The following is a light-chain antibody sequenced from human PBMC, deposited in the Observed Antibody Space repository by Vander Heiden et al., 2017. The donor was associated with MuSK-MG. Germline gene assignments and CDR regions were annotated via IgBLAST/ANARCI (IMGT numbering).Light chain of an antibody. J-gene: IGKJ1*01. CDR3: QQHGTSPPT. V-gene: IGKV3-20*01. CDR1: QTVANSF. CDR2: GAS. Sequence: EIVLTKSPGTLSLFLGERATLSCRASQTVANSFLAWYRQKPGQAPSLLIYGASTRATGIPDRFSGSGSGTAFTLTISSLEPEDFAVYCCQQHGTSPPTFGQGTRVEI.